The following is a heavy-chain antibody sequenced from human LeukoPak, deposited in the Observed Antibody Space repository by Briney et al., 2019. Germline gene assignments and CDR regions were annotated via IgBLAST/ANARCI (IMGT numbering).Heavy chain of an antibody. D-gene: IGHD3-22*01. Sequence: SETLSLTCTVSGGSISSSSYYWGWIRQPPGKGLEWIGSIYYSGSTYYNPSLKSRVNISVDTSKNQFSLKLSSVTAADTAVYYCARVRGMDDTSDYYHYYFDYWGQGTLVTVSS. CDR3: ARVRGMDDTSDYYHYYFDY. CDR1: GGSISSSSYY. J-gene: IGHJ4*02. CDR2: IYYSGST. V-gene: IGHV4-39*07.